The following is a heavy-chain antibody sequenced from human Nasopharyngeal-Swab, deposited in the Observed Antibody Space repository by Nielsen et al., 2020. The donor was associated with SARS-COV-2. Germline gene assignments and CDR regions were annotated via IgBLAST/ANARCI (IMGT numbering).Heavy chain of an antibody. CDR2: INPTGGST. D-gene: IGHD3-10*01. CDR1: GYIFTNYY. CDR3: ARDAGGFYTKDQPYFDY. Sequence: ASVKVSCKASGYIFTNYYMHWVRQAPGQGLGWMGIINPTGGSTTFAQKFQGRVMMTRDTSTSTLYMELRGLRSEDTAVYFCARDAGGFYTKDQPYFDYWGQGSLVTVSS. V-gene: IGHV1-46*01. J-gene: IGHJ4*02.